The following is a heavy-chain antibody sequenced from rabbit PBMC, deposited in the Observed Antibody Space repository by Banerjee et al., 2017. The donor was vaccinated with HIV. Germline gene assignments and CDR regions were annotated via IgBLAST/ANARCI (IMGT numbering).Heavy chain of an antibody. J-gene: IGHJ4*01. Sequence: QSLEESGGDLVKPGASLTLTCTASGFSFSSSYWISWVRQAPGKGLEWVARMDTGSSAISNYASWAKGRFTISKTSSTTVTLQLTSLTAADTATYFCAKTDSDTYKLWGPGTLVTVS. CDR1: GFSFSSSYW. V-gene: IGHV1S40*01. D-gene: IGHD1-1*01. CDR2: MDTGSSAIS. CDR3: AKTDSDTYKL.